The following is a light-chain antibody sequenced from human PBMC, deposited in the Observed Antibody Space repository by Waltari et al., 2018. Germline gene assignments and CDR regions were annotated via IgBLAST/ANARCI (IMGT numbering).Light chain of an antibody. CDR3: MQGSHWPRT. CDR1: KSLEHSDGNTY. V-gene: IGKV2-30*02. Sequence: DVVMTQSPLSPAVTLGQPASTSRRSRKSLEHSDGNTYSNSFQQRQGQPPRRLIYKISRRESGVPDRFSGSGSGTDFTLKISRVEAEDVGIYYCMQGSHWPRTFGRGTKVEI. J-gene: IGKJ2*01. CDR2: KIS.